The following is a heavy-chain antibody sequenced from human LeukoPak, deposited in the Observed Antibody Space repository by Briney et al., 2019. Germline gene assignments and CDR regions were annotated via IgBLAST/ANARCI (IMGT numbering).Heavy chain of an antibody. V-gene: IGHV3-48*04. Sequence: GGSLRLSCAASGFTFSSYSMNWVRQAPGKGLEWVSYISSSSSTIYYADSVKGRFTISRDNAKNSLYLQMNSLRAEDTAVYYCAKALREGVIARGGFYFDYWGQGTLVTVST. D-gene: IGHD3-16*02. CDR2: ISSSSSTI. CDR1: GFTFSSYS. CDR3: AKALREGVIARGGFYFDY. J-gene: IGHJ4*02.